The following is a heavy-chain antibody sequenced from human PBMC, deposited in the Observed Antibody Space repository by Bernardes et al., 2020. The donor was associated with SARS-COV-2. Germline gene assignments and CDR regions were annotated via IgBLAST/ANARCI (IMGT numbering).Heavy chain of an antibody. Sequence: ASVKVSCKASGYTFTGYYMHWVRQAPGQGLEWMGWINPNSCATNYAQKFQGWVTMTRDTSISTVYMELSRLRSDDTAVYYCARDLENCSSSSCYMVYGMDVWGQGTTVTVSS. CDR2: INPNSCAT. CDR1: GYTFTGYY. J-gene: IGHJ6*02. D-gene: IGHD2-2*02. V-gene: IGHV1-2*04. CDR3: ARDLENCSSSSCYMVYGMDV.